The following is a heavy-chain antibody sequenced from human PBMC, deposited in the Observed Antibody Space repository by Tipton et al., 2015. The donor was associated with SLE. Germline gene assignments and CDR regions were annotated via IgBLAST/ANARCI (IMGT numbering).Heavy chain of an antibody. CDR3: ATRGGIAAAGDFDAFDI. CDR1: GGSFSGYY. J-gene: IGHJ3*02. D-gene: IGHD6-13*01. V-gene: IGHV4-34*01. Sequence: TLSLTCAVYGGSFSGYYWSWNRQPPGKGLEWIGEINHSGSTNYNPSLKSQVTISVDTSKNQFSLKLSSVTAAATAVYYCATRGGIAAAGDFDAFDIWGQGTMVTVSS. CDR2: INHSGST.